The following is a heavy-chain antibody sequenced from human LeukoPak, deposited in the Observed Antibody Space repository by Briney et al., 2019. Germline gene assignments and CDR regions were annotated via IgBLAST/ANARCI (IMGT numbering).Heavy chain of an antibody. CDR2: ISSSSIYI. CDR1: GFTFSTYY. D-gene: IGHD5-18*01. Sequence: GGSLRLSCAASGFTFSTYYMNWVRQAPGKGLEWVSSISSSSIYIYYADSVKGRFTISRDNAKTSLHLQMNSLRAEDTAVYYCARDLSGVTGYTYGRGIDYWGQGTLVTVSS. V-gene: IGHV3-21*01. J-gene: IGHJ4*02. CDR3: ARDLSGVTGYTYGRGIDY.